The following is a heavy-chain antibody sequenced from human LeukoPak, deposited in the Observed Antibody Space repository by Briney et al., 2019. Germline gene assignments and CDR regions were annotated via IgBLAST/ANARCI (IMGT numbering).Heavy chain of an antibody. CDR1: GYTFTSYD. J-gene: IGHJ6*03. CDR2: MNPNSGNT. Sequence: GASVKVSCKASGYTFTSYDINWVRQATGQGLEWMGWMNPNSGNTGYAQKFQGRVTMTRSTSISTAYMELSSLRSEDTAVYYCARGRSSGYVNYYYYMDVWGKGTTVTVSS. V-gene: IGHV1-8*01. D-gene: IGHD5-12*01. CDR3: ARGRSSGYVNYYYYMDV.